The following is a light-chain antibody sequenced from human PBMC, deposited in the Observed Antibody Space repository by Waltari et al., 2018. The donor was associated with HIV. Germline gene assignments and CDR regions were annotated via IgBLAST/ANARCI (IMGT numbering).Light chain of an antibody. CDR3: QAWDSSTEV. J-gene: IGLJ2*01. CDR1: KLGDKY. V-gene: IGLV3-1*01. CDR2: QDS. Sequence: SYELTQPPSVSVSPGPTASITCSGAKLGDKYACWYQQKPGQSPVLVSYQDSKRPSGIPERFSGSNSGNTATLTISGTQAMDEADYYCQAWDSSTEVFGGGTKLTVL.